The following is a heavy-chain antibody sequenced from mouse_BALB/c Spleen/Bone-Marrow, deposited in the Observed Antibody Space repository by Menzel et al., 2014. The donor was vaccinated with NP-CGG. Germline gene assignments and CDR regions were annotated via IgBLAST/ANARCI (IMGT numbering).Heavy chain of an antibody. CDR2: SRNKANDYTT. CDR3: ARDRYDEGDWYFDV. Sequence: EVQLVESGGGLVQPGGSLRLSCATSGFTFSDFYMEWVRQPPGKRLEWIAASRNKANDYTTEYSASVKGRLIVSRDTSQSILYLQMNALRAEDTAIYYCARDRYDEGDWYFDVWGAGTTVTVSS. D-gene: IGHD2-14*01. V-gene: IGHV7-1*02. J-gene: IGHJ1*01. CDR1: GFTFSDFY.